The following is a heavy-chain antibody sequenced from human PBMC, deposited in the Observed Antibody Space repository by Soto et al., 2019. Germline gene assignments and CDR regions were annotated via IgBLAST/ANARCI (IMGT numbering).Heavy chain of an antibody. CDR1: GYSLSNHG. V-gene: IGHV1-18*01. J-gene: IGHJ4*02. Sequence: QVHLVQSGAEVKKPGASVKVSCKASGYSLSNHGITWVRQAPGQGLEWMGWISGSNGNTRYAQRFQGRVTVTTYTSTSTAYMELRSLRSDDTAVYYCARVGETYDLLTGTFDYWCQGTLVTVYS. CDR2: ISGSNGNT. CDR3: ARVGETYDLLTGTFDY. D-gene: IGHD3-9*01.